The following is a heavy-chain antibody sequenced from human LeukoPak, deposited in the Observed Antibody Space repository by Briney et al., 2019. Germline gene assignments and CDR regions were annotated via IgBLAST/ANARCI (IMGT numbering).Heavy chain of an antibody. Sequence: SETLSLTCAVYGGSFSGYYWSWIRQPPGKGLEWIGEINHSGSTNYNPSLKSRVTISVDTSKNQFSLKLSSVTAADTAVYYCARVGYCSGGSCPPSGPWGQGTLVTVSS. CDR2: INHSGST. D-gene: IGHD2-15*01. CDR3: ARVGYCSGGSCPPSGP. V-gene: IGHV4-34*01. J-gene: IGHJ5*02. CDR1: GGSFSGYY.